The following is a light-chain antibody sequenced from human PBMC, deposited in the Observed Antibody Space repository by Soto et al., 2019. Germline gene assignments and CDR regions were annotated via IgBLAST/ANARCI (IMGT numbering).Light chain of an antibody. J-gene: IGKJ1*01. CDR2: DAS. CDR3: QQRSNWPPSWT. Sequence: TQSPSTLSLSVGERVTITCRASQSVSSYLAWYQQKPGQAPRLLIYDASNRATGIPARFSGSGSGTDFTLTISSLEPEDFAVYYCQQRSNWPPSWTFGQGTKV. CDR1: QSVSSY. V-gene: IGKV3-11*01.